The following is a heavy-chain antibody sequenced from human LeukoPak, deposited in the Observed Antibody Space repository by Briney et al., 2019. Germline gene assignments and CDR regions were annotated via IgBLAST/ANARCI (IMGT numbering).Heavy chain of an antibody. J-gene: IGHJ4*02. V-gene: IGHV3-53*01. Sequence: GGSLRLSCTVSGFTVSSNSWSWVRQAPGKGLEWVSFIYSGGNTHYSDSVTGRFTISRDNAKNSLYLQMNSLRAEDTAVYYCARDQKVYYDILTGYSITPALDYWGQGTLVTVSS. CDR2: IYSGGNT. CDR1: GFTVSSNS. D-gene: IGHD3-9*01. CDR3: ARDQKVYYDILTGYSITPALDY.